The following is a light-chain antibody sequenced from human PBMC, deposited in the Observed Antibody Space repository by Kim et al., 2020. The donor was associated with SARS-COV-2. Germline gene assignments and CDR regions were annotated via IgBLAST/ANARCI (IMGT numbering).Light chain of an antibody. V-gene: IGLV7-43*01. CDR3: LLYYGGAQLV. J-gene: IGLJ3*02. CDR2: STS. CDR1: TGAVSSGYY. Sequence: TVTTPVASTTGAVSSGYYPNWFQQKPRQPPRALIYSTSNKPSWTPARFSGSLLGGKAALTLSGVQPEDEAEYYCLLYYGGAQLVFGGGTQLTVL.